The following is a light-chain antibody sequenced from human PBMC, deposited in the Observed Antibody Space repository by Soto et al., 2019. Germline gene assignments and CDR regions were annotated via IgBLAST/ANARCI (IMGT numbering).Light chain of an antibody. CDR2: SNN. CDR3: AAWDDSLSGHL. CDR1: SSNIGSNY. V-gene: IGLV1-47*02. J-gene: IGLJ1*01. Sequence: QSVLTQPPSASGTPGQRVTISCSGSSSNIGSNYVYWYQQLPGTAPKLLIYSNNQRPSGVPDRFSGSKSGTSASLAISGLRSEDEADYYCAAWDDSLSGHLFGTGTKVTVL.